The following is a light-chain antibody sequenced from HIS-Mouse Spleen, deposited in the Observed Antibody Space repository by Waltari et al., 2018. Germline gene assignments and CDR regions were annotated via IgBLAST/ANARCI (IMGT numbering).Light chain of an antibody. CDR2: AAS. CDR1: QGISSY. J-gene: IGKJ2*01. Sequence: AIRMTQSPSSLSASTGDRVTITCRASQGISSYLAWDLQKPGKAPKLLIYAASTLQSGVPSRVSGSGSGTDFTLTISCLQSEDFATYYCQQYYSYPYTFGQGTKLEIK. V-gene: IGKV1-8*01. CDR3: QQYYSYPYT.